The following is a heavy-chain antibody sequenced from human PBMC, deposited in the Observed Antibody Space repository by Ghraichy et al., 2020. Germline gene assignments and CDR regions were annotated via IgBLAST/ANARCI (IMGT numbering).Heavy chain of an antibody. CDR2: IYYSGST. V-gene: IGHV4-39*01. CDR3: ARPLYYYYYMDV. CDR1: GGSISSSSYY. J-gene: IGHJ6*03. Sequence: SQTLSLTCTVFGGSISSSSYYWGWIRQPPGKGLEWIGSIYYSGSTYYNPSLKSRVTISVDTSKNQFSLKLSSVIAADTAVYYCARPLYYYYYMDVWGKGTTVTVSS.